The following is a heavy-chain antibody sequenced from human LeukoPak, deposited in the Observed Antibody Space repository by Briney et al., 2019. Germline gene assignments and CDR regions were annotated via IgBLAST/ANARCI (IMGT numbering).Heavy chain of an antibody. CDR2: ISAYNGNT. Sequence: ASVKVSCKASGYTFTSYGISWVRQAPGQGLEWMGWISAYNGNTNYAQKLQGRVTMTTDTSTSTAYMELRSLRSNDTAVYYCARDPPRIVVVVAATNYYGMDVWGQGTTVTVSS. CDR3: ARDPPRIVVVVAATNYYGMDV. J-gene: IGHJ6*02. V-gene: IGHV1-18*01. D-gene: IGHD2-15*01. CDR1: GYTFTSYG.